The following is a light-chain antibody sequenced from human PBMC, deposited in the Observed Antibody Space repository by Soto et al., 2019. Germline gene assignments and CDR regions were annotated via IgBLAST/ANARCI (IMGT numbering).Light chain of an antibody. CDR1: SSDVGGYKY. CDR3: NSYTSSSTVI. Sequence: QSALTQPASVSGSPGQSITISCTGTSSDVGGYKYVSWYQQHPGKAPKLIIYEVINRPSGVSNRFSGSKSGNTASLTISGLQAEDEADYYCNSYTSSSTVIFGVGTKVTVL. V-gene: IGLV2-14*01. CDR2: EVI. J-gene: IGLJ2*01.